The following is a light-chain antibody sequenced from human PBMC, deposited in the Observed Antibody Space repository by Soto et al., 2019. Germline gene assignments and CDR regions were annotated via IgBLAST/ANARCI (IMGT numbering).Light chain of an antibody. CDR1: QSVSDN. CDR3: QQYGRSGT. Sequence: EIVMTQGPETLSLSPLERHILFCRASQSVSDNLAWHQQKPGQAPRLLIYGASTTATGIPARFSGSGSGTEFTLTISSLQSEDFAVYYCQQYGRSGTFGQGTKVDI. J-gene: IGKJ1*01. V-gene: IGKV3-15*01. CDR2: GAS.